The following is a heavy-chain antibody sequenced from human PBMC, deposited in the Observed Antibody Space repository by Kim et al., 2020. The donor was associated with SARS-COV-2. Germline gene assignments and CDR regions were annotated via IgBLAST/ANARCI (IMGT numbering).Heavy chain of an antibody. CDR3: VSDFWSGYYHDAFDI. D-gene: IGHD3-3*01. CDR1: GYTFTSYG. J-gene: IGHJ3*02. Sequence: ASVKVSCKASGYTFTSYGISWVRQAPGQGLEWMGWISAYNGNTNYAQKLQGRVTMTTDTSTSTAYMELRSLRSDDTAVYYCVSDFWSGYYHDAFDIWGQGTMVTVSS. CDR2: ISAYNGNT. V-gene: IGHV1-18*01.